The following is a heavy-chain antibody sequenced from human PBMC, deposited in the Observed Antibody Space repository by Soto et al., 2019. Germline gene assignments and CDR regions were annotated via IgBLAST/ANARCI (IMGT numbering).Heavy chain of an antibody. D-gene: IGHD1-26*01. CDR2: TFTGGST. CDR3: AKKPPTLIQGWAFGMDV. CDR1: GFSVTTNY. J-gene: IGHJ6*02. V-gene: IGHV3-53*02. Sequence: EVQLVETGGGLIQPGGSLRLSCLASGFSVTTNYIIWVRQPPGKGLEWVSTTFTGGSTHYADSVKGRLSISRDNSKNTVYLQMNNLRVEDTAVYYCAKKPPTLIQGWAFGMDVWGQGTTVSVSS.